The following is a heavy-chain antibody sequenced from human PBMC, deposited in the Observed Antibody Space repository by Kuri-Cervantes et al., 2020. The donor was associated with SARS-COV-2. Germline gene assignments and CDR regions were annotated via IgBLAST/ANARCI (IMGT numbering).Heavy chain of an antibody. V-gene: IGHV4-38-2*01. CDR1: GYSISSGYY. CDR2: IYHSGST. J-gene: IGHJ6*03. D-gene: IGHD6-13*01. CDR3: ARGGNIAAAGTFYYYYMDV. Sequence: GSLRLSCAVSGYSISSGYYWGWIRQPPGKGLEWIGSIYHSGSTYYNPSLKSRVTISVDTSKNQFSLKLSSVTAADTAVYYCARGGNIAAAGTFYYYYMDVWGKGTTVTVSS.